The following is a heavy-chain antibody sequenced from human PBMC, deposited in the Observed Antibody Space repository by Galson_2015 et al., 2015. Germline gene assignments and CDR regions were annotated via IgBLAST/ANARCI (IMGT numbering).Heavy chain of an antibody. J-gene: IGHJ4*02. D-gene: IGHD1-1*01. CDR1: GFIFRNYW. CDR2: IRYDGSQT. CDR3: ARGANRGGELDY. Sequence: SLRLSCAASGFIFRNYWMVWVRQTPEKGLEWVAQIRYDGSQTFYVDSVKGRFTISRDHADNSLYLQMNSRRADDTAVYYCARGANRGGELDYWGQGALVTVSS. V-gene: IGHV3-7*03.